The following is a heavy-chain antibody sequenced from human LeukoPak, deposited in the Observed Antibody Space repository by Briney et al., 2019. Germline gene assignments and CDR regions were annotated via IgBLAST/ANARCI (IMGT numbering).Heavy chain of an antibody. CDR1: GGPFSAYS. J-gene: IGHJ3*02. D-gene: IGHD6-13*01. CDR3: AGPQAGAAFEI. V-gene: IGHV4-34*01. Sequence: SETLSLTCAVYGGPFSAYSWTWIRQPPGKGLEWIGEINHSGGTNHNPSLKSRVSISRDSSKNQISLKLRSVTAADTAVYYCAGPQAGAAFEIWSQGTMVTVSS. CDR2: INHSGGT.